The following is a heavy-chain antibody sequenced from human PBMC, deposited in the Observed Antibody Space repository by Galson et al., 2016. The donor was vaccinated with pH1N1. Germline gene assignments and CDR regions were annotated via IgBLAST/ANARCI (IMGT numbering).Heavy chain of an antibody. D-gene: IGHD1-1*01. Sequence: QSGAEVKKPGESLKTSCKASGNSFSTSWIGWVRQLPGKGLEWMGSIYAGDSDTRYNPSFPDHVTISVDKSIRTAYLQWSRLQASDTAIYYCAEHAALDPPVEFYYMDVWGNGTTVTVSS. V-gene: IGHV5-51*03. J-gene: IGHJ6*03. CDR2: IYAGDSDT. CDR1: GNSFSTSW. CDR3: AEHAALDPPVEFYYMDV.